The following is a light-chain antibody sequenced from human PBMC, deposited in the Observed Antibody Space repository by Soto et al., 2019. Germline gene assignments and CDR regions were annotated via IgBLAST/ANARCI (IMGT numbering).Light chain of an antibody. Sequence: SVLPQPPSASGSPGQSVTISCTGTSSDVGGYNYVSWYQQHPGKAPKLMIYEVSKRPSGVPDRFSGSKSGNTASLTVSGLQAEDEADYYCSSYAGSNNVVFGGGTKVTVL. CDR1: SSDVGGYNY. CDR3: SSYAGSNNVV. CDR2: EVS. V-gene: IGLV2-8*01. J-gene: IGLJ2*01.